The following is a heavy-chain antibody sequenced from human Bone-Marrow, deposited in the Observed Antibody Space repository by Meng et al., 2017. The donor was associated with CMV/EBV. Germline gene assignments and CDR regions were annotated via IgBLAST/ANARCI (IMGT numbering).Heavy chain of an antibody. J-gene: IGHJ3*02. CDR2: INHSGST. D-gene: IGHD3-3*01. V-gene: IGHV4-34*01. CDR1: GFTFSSYW. CDR3: ARPITIFGVGVDAFDI. Sequence: ESLKISCAVSGFTFSSYWMSWVRQPPGKGLEWIGEINHSGSTNYNPSLKSRVTISVDTSKNQFSLKLSSVTAADTAVYYCARPITIFGVGVDAFDICGQGTMVAVSS.